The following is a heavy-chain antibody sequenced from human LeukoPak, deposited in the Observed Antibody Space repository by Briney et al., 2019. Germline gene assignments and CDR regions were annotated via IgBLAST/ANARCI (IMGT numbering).Heavy chain of an antibody. Sequence: SETLSLTCAVYGGSFSGYYWSWIRQPPGKGLEWIGEINHSGSTNYNPSLKSRVTISVDTSKNQFSLKLSSVTAADTAVYYCARGKGSSRAPWFDPWGQGTLVTVSS. D-gene: IGHD6-13*01. CDR2: INHSGST. J-gene: IGHJ5*02. CDR1: GGSFSGYY. CDR3: ARGKGSSRAPWFDP. V-gene: IGHV4-34*01.